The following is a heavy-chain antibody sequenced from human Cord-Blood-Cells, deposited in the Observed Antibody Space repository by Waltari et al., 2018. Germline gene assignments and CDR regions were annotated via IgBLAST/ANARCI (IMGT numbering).Heavy chain of an antibody. Sequence: QVQLVESGGGVVQPGESLRLSCAASGFTFSTSGLHWVRQAPGKGLEGGAYIRSDGSNINYADSVKGRFTISRDNSKNTLYLQMNGLRAEDTAVYYCATYSASRGFNYWGQGTLVTVSS. CDR1: GFTFSTSG. CDR2: IRSDGSNI. CDR3: ATYSASRGFNY. D-gene: IGHD6-13*01. V-gene: IGHV3-30*02. J-gene: IGHJ4*02.